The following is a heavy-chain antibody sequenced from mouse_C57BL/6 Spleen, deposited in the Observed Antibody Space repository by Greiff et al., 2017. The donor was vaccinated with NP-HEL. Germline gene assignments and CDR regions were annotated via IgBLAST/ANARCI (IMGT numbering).Heavy chain of an antibody. CDR3: AGGYYGSSPYWYFDV. J-gene: IGHJ1*03. CDR2: INPNNGGT. V-gene: IGHV1-22*01. CDR1: GYTFTDYN. Sequence: VHVKQSGPELVKPGASVKMSCKASGYTFTDYNMHWVKQSHGKSLEWIGYINPNNGGTSYNQKFKGKATLTVNKSSSTAYMELRSLTSEDSAVYYCAGGYYGSSPYWYFDVWGTGTTVTVSS. D-gene: IGHD1-1*01.